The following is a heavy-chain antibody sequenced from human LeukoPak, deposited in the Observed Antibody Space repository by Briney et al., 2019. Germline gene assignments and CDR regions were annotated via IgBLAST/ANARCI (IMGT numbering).Heavy chain of an antibody. V-gene: IGHV3-74*01. J-gene: IGHJ6*02. CDR1: GFTFSGSW. D-gene: IGHD3-10*01. CDR3: AKDSGVYYYGMDV. Sequence: QAGGSLRLSCVASGFTFSGSWMHWVRQAPGKGLVWVSRINPNGRITDYADSVKGRFTISRDNARNTVLLQMNSLRAEDTAVYYCAKDSGVYYYGMDVWGQGTTVTVSS. CDR2: INPNGRIT.